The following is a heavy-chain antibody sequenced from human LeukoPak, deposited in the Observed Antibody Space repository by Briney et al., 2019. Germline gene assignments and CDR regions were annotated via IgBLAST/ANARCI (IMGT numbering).Heavy chain of an antibody. V-gene: IGHV3-30-3*01. CDR3: VGEVGSRQMNS. Sequence: GGSLRLSCSVSGFTFSSRAMHWVRQAPGKGLECVAYISYDGSFQYHADSVKGRFTISRDNSKDILYLQMNSLRVDDSATYYCVGEVGSRQMNSWGQGTLVTVSS. CDR1: GFTFSSRA. J-gene: IGHJ5*02. D-gene: IGHD1-26*01. CDR2: ISYDGSFQ.